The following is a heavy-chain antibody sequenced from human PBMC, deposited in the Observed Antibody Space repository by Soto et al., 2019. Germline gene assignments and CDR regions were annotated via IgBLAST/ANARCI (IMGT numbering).Heavy chain of an antibody. CDR3: AKDFGAWSDS. Sequence: WGSLRLSCAASGFAFSTYGMHWVRQAPGKGLEWVALISYDGGDFYYADSVKGRFTISRDNSKHTLSLQMDSLRVEDTAVYYCAKDFGAWSDSWGQGTLVTVSS. D-gene: IGHD3-10*01. V-gene: IGHV3-30*18. CDR2: ISYDGGDF. CDR1: GFAFSTYG. J-gene: IGHJ5*01.